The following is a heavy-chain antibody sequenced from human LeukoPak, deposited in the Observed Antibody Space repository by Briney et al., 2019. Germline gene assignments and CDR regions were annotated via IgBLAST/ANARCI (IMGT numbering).Heavy chain of an antibody. CDR3: ARRAILAPAGTIDY. CDR1: GGSIRGYY. Sequence: PSETLSLTCTVSGGSIRGYYWSWIRQPAGKGLEWIGRIYSSGNTNYNPSLKSRVTMSAVTSKNRFSLNLSSVTAAATAVYYCARRAILAPAGTIDYWGQGTLVTVSS. J-gene: IGHJ4*02. D-gene: IGHD6-13*01. V-gene: IGHV4-4*07. CDR2: IYSSGNT.